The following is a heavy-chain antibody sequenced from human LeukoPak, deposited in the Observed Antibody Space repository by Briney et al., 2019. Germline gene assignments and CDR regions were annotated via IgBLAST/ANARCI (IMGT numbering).Heavy chain of an antibody. CDR3: ARGFVNRSQQLGSY. CDR2: INPNSGGT. CDR1: GYTFTGYY. Sequence: GASVKVSCKASGYTFTGYYMHWARQAPGQGLEWMGWINPNSGGTNYAQKFQGRVTMTRDTSISTAYMELSRLRSDDTAVYYCARGFVNRSQQLGSYWGQGTLVTVSS. D-gene: IGHD6-13*01. J-gene: IGHJ4*02. V-gene: IGHV1-2*02.